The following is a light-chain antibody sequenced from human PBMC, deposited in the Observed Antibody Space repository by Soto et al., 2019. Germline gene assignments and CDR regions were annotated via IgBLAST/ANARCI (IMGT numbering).Light chain of an antibody. CDR3: SSYRAGGTVV. J-gene: IGLJ2*01. V-gene: IGLV2-14*03. Sequence: QSALTQPASVSGSPGQSITVSCTGTGSDVGGYRYVSWYQQHPGKAPKLIIYDVATRPSGISDRISGSKSGNTASLTISGLQPEDEADYFCSSYRAGGTVVFGRGTKLTVL. CDR2: DVA. CDR1: GSDVGGYRY.